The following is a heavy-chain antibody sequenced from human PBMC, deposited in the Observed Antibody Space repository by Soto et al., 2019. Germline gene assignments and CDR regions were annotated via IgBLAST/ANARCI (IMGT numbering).Heavy chain of an antibody. CDR2: ISGSGGST. V-gene: IGHV3-23*01. Sequence: GGSLRLCNAASGFTCGSYARRWVRQAQGKGLEWVSAISGSGGSTYYADSVKGRFTISRDNSKNTLYLQMNSLRAEDTAVYYCAKDYRAPAAWGQGTLVTVSS. CDR3: AKDYRAPAA. J-gene: IGHJ5*02. CDR1: GFTCGSYA. D-gene: IGHD6-25*01.